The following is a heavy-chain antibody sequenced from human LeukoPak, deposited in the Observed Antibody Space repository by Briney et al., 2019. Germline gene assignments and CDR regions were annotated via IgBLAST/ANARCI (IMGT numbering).Heavy chain of an antibody. V-gene: IGHV3-23*01. CDR3: APLAATTDY. D-gene: IGHD5-12*01. CDR2: ISASGGGT. J-gene: IGHJ4*02. CDR1: GFTLSSYA. Sequence: GGSLRLSCAASGFTLSSYAMSWVRQAPGKGLEWVSSISASGGGTYYVDSVKGRFTISRDTSKNTLYLQMNSLRAEDTAVYYCAPLAATTDYWGQGTLVTVSS.